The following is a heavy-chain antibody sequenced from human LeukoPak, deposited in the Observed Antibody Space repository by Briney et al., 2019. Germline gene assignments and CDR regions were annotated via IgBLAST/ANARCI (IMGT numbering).Heavy chain of an antibody. CDR2: ISGSGGST. CDR1: GFTFSSYA. D-gene: IGHD6-19*01. V-gene: IGHV3-23*01. J-gene: IGHJ4*02. Sequence: GGSLRLSCAASGFTFSSYAMSWVRQAPGKGLEWVSAISGSGGSTYYADSVKGRFTISRDNSKNTLYLQINSLRAEDTAVYYCTSSGWYSEYYFDYWGQGTLVTVSS. CDR3: TSSGWYSEYYFDY.